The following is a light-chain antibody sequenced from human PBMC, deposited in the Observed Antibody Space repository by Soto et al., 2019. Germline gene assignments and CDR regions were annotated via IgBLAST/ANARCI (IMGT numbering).Light chain of an antibody. CDR2: EVS. CDR3: SSYTSSSPYV. CDR1: RSDVGGYNY. V-gene: IGLV2-14*01. Sequence: QSALTQPASVSGSPGQSITISCTGTRSDVGGYNYVSWYQQHPGKAPKLMIYEVSHRPSGVSNRFSGSKSGNTASLTISGLQAEDEADYYCSSYTSSSPYVFGTGTTVTVL. J-gene: IGLJ1*01.